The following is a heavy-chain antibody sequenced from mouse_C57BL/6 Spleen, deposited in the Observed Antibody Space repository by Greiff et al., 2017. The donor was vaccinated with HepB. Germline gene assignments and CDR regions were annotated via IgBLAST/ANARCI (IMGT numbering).Heavy chain of an antibody. D-gene: IGHD1-1*01. CDR1: GYAFSSYW. J-gene: IGHJ3*01. CDR2: IYPGDGDT. V-gene: IGHV1-80*01. Sequence: QVQLQQSGAELVKPGASVKISCKASGYAFSSYWMNWVKQRPGKGLEWIGQIYPGDGDTNYNGKFKGKATLTADKSSSTAYMQLSSLTSEDSAVYFCARSHYGSSEAFAYWGQGTLVTVSA. CDR3: ARSHYGSSEAFAY.